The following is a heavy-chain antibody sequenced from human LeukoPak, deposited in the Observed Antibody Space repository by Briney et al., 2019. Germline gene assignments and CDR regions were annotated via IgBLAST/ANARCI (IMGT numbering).Heavy chain of an antibody. Sequence: SETLSLTCAVYGGSFSGYYWSWIRQPPGKGLEWIGEINHSGSTNYNPSLKSRVTMSVDTSKNQFSLKLSSVTAADTAVYYCARGLRYYGSGSYYYYYYYMDVWGKGTTVTVSS. CDR1: GGSFSGYY. D-gene: IGHD3-10*01. CDR2: INHSGST. J-gene: IGHJ6*03. CDR3: ARGLRYYGSGSYYYYYYYMDV. V-gene: IGHV4-34*01.